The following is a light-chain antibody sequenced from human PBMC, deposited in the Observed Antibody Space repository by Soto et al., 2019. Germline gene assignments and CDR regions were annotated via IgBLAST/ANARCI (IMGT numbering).Light chain of an antibody. Sequence: QSALTQPRSVSGSPGQSVTISCTGTSSDVGGYNYVSWYQQHPGKAPKLMIYDVSKRPSGVPDRFSGSKSGNTASLTISGLQAEDEADYYCCSYAGSRYVFGTGTKVTAL. CDR2: DVS. J-gene: IGLJ1*01. CDR1: SSDVGGYNY. CDR3: CSYAGSRYV. V-gene: IGLV2-11*01.